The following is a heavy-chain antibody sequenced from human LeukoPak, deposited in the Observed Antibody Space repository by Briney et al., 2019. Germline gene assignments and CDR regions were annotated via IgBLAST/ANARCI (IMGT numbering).Heavy chain of an antibody. D-gene: IGHD6-13*01. J-gene: IGHJ4*02. V-gene: IGHV3-64*04. CDR2: ISSNAGST. CDR3: ARSHIPAAARPRSFDY. CDR1: GFTFSSYA. Sequence: GGSLRLSCSASGFTFSSYAMHWVRQAPGKGLEYGSAISSNAGSTYYADSVKGRFTISRDNSKNTLYLQMSSLRAEDTAVYYCARSHIPAAARPRSFDYWGQGTLVTVSS.